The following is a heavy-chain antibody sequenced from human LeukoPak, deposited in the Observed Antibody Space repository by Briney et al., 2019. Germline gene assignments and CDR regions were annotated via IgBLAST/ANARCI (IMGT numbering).Heavy chain of an antibody. D-gene: IGHD4-17*01. V-gene: IGHV3-53*01. Sequence: GGSLRLSCAASGFTFSSNYMSWVRQAPGKGLEWVSVIYSGGSTYYTDSVKGGCTISTDNCKNTIYLQMNSLRAEDTAVYYCVRGDYGDYTLFDYWGQGTLVTVSS. CDR3: VRGDYGDYTLFDY. J-gene: IGHJ4*02. CDR1: GFTFSSNY. CDR2: IYSGGST.